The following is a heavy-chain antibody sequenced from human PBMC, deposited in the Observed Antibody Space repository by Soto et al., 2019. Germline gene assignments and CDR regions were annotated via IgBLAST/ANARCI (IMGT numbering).Heavy chain of an antibody. CDR1: GFTFSSYG. V-gene: IGHV3-33*01. D-gene: IGHD5-18*01. Sequence: GGSLRLSCAASGFTFSSYGMHWVRQAPGKGLEWVAVIWYDGSNKYYADSVKGRFTISRDNSKNTLYLQMNSLRAEDTAVYYCARDRRYSYGYGPIDYWGQGTLVTVSS. CDR3: ARDRRYSYGYGPIDY. CDR2: IWYDGSNK. J-gene: IGHJ4*02.